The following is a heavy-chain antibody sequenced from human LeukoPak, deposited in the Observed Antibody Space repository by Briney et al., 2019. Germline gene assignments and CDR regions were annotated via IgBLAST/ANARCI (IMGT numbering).Heavy chain of an antibody. Sequence: GSLRLSCAASGFTFSSYGMHWVRQAPGKGLEWVAVIWYDGSNKYYADSVKGRFTISRDNSKNTLYLQMNSLRAEDTAVYYCARDRGIAAAGLLDYWGQGTLVTVSS. J-gene: IGHJ4*02. V-gene: IGHV3-33*01. D-gene: IGHD6-13*01. CDR2: IWYDGSNK. CDR1: GFTFSSYG. CDR3: ARDRGIAAAGLLDY.